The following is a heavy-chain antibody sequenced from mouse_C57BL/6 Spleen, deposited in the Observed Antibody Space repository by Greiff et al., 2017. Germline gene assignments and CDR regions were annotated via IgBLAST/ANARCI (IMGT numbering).Heavy chain of an antibody. CDR1: GYTFTSYW. J-gene: IGHJ2*01. CDR2: IHPNSGST. CDR3: ARERGNFHY. V-gene: IGHV1-64*01. Sequence: QVQLQQPGAELVKPGASVKLSCKASGYTFTSYWMHRVKQRPGQGLEWIGMIHPNSGSTNYNEKFKSKATLTVDKSPSTAYMQLSSLTSEDSVVYYCARERGNFHYWGQGTTLTVSS.